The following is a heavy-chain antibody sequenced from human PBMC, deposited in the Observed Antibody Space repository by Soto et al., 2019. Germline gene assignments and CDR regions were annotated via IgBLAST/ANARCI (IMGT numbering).Heavy chain of an antibody. Sequence: SVKVSCKASGGTFSSYAISWVRQAPGQGLEWMGGIIPIFGTANYAQKFQGRVTITADESTSTAYMELSSLRSEDTAVYYCARGVMDYGSGSYRFDPWGKGTLVTVSS. CDR1: GGTFSSYA. CDR3: ARGVMDYGSGSYRFDP. V-gene: IGHV1-69*13. J-gene: IGHJ5*02. D-gene: IGHD3-10*01. CDR2: IIPIFGTA.